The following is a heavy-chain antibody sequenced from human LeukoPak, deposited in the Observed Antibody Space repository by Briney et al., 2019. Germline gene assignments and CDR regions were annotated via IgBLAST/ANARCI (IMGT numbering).Heavy chain of an antibody. CDR2: INPSGGST. V-gene: IGHV1-46*01. CDR1: GYTFTSYY. J-gene: IGHJ3*02. Sequence: ASVKVSCKASGYTFTSYYMHWVRQAPGQGLEWMGIINPSGGSTSYAQKFQGRVTMTTDTSTSTAYMELRSLRSDDTAVYYCARSFYGDRAFDIWGQGTMVTVSS. D-gene: IGHD4-17*01. CDR3: ARSFYGDRAFDI.